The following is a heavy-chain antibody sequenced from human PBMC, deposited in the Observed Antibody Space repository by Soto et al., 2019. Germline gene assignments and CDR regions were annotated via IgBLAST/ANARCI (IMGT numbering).Heavy chain of an antibody. J-gene: IGHJ4*02. CDR2: ISAHNGNT. CDR3: ASGRYGDY. Sequence: QVHLVQSGAEVKKPGASVKVSCKGSGYAFTTYGITWVRQAPGQGLEWMGWISAHNGNTNYAQKLQGRATVTRDTSTSIAYMELRSLRSEDTAVYYCASGRYGDYWGQGALVNVSS. CDR1: GYAFTTYG. D-gene: IGHD1-26*01. V-gene: IGHV1-18*01.